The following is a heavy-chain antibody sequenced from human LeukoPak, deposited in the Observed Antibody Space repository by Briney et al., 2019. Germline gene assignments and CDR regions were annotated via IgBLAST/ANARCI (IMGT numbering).Heavy chain of an antibody. CDR3: ARVGSSSWPNYYYYYYMDV. CDR1: GFTFSSYG. D-gene: IGHD6-13*01. Sequence: GGSLRLSCAASGFTFSSYGMHWVRQAPGKGLEWVAVIWYDGSNKYYADSVKGRFTTSRDNSKNTLYLQMNSLRAEDTAVYYCARVGSSSWPNYYYYYYMDVWGKGTTVTVSS. V-gene: IGHV3-33*01. J-gene: IGHJ6*03. CDR2: IWYDGSNK.